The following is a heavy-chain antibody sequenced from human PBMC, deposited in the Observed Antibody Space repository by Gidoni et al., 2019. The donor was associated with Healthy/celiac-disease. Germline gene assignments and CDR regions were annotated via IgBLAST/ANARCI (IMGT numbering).Heavy chain of an antibody. J-gene: IGHJ3*02. CDR1: GFTFSTYG. CDR3: ARGSYDSSGYYHAFDI. V-gene: IGHV3-33*01. CDR2: RGYDGSNK. D-gene: IGHD3-22*01. Sequence: HVQPVESGGGVVQPGGSMGLPCGAAGFTFSTYGIPWVRRAPGKGLEWVAVRGYDGSNKYDANSETGRFTISRDNSKNTLYLQMNSLRAEDTAVYYCARGSYDSSGYYHAFDIWGQGTMVTVSS.